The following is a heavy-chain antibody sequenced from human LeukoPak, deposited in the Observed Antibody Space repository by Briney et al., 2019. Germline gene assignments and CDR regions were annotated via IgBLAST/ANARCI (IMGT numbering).Heavy chain of an antibody. V-gene: IGHV4-38-2*02. CDR3: ARDSPTADIVVVPAAILID. J-gene: IGHJ4*02. Sequence: PSETLSLTCTVSGYSISSGYYWGWIRPPPGKGLEWIGSIYHSGSTYYNPSLKSRVTISVDTSKNQFSLKLSSVTAADTAAYYCARDSPTADIVVVPAAILIDWGQGTLVTVSS. D-gene: IGHD2-2*02. CDR1: GYSISSGYY. CDR2: IYHSGST.